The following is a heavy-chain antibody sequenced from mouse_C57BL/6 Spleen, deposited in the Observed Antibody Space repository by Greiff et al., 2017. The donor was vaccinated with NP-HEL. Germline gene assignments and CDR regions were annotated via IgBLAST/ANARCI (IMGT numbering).Heavy chain of an antibody. J-gene: IGHJ3*01. CDR2: ISGGGGNT. D-gene: IGHD1-1*01. CDR3: ARHYYGSSPAWFAY. Sequence: EVKLMESGGGLVKPGGSLKLSCAASGFTFSSYTMSWVRQTPEKRLEWVATISGGGGNTYYPDSVKGRFTISRDNAKNTLYLQMSSLRSEDTALYYCARHYYGSSPAWFAYWGQGTLVTVSA. CDR1: GFTFSSYT. V-gene: IGHV5-9*01.